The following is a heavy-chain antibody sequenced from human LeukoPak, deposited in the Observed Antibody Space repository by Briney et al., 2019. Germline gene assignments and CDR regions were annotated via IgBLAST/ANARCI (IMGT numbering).Heavy chain of an antibody. CDR1: GSTFTSSA. V-gene: IGHV1-58*01. D-gene: IGHD4-23*01. Sequence: SVKVSCKGSGSTFTSSAVQWVRQARGHRLEWIGWIVVGSGNTNYAQKFQERVTITRDMSTSTAYMELSSLRSEDTAVYYCAAYAGGRIDYWGQGTLVTVSS. CDR2: IVVGSGNT. J-gene: IGHJ4*02. CDR3: AAYAGGRIDY.